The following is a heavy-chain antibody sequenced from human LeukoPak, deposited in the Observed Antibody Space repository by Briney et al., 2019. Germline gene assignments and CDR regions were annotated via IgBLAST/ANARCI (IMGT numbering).Heavy chain of an antibody. Sequence: GASVKVSCKASGYTFSDYDIIWVRQATGQGLEWMGWMNPNSGNTGYAQKFQGRVTMTRNTSISTAYMELSSLRSEDTAVYYCATGPHAYYYMDVWGKGTTVTVSS. CDR1: GYTFSDYD. J-gene: IGHJ6*03. CDR2: MNPNSGNT. CDR3: ATGPHAYYYMDV. V-gene: IGHV1-8*01.